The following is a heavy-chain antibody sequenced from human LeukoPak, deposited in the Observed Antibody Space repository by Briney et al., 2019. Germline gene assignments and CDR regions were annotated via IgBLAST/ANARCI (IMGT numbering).Heavy chain of an antibody. CDR1: GGSISSYY. CDR2: IYTSGST. V-gene: IGHV4-4*09. D-gene: IGHD4-23*01. CDR3: AKGTSTVVTPNYYYYYSMDV. J-gene: IGHJ6*03. Sequence: SETLSLTCTVSGGSISSYYWSWIRQPPGKGLEWIGYIYTSGSTNYNPSLKSRVTISIDTSKNQFSLKLSSVTAADTAVYYCAKGTSTVVTPNYYYYYSMDVWGKGTTVTVSS.